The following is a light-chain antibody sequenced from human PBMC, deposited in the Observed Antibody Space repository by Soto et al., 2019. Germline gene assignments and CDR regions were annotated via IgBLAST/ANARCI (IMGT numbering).Light chain of an antibody. Sequence: QSVLTQPPSASGTPGQRVTISCSGSSSNIGINYVYWYQQLPGTAPKLLIYSNNQRPSGVPDRFSGSKSDTSASLAISGLRSEDEADYYCAAWDDSLSGYVFGTGTKVTVL. V-gene: IGLV1-47*02. CDR3: AAWDDSLSGYV. J-gene: IGLJ1*01. CDR1: SSNIGINY. CDR2: SNN.